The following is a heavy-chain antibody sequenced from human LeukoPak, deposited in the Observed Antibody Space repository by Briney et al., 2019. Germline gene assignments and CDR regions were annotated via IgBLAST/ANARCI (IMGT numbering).Heavy chain of an antibody. J-gene: IGHJ6*02. V-gene: IGHV3-30-3*01. CDR1: GFTFSSYA. CDR3: ARVKDYIFLVFGTDV. D-gene: IGHD3-3*02. Sequence: GGSLRLSCAASGFTFSSYAMHWVRQAPGKGLEWVAVISYDGSNKYYADSVKGRFTISRDNSKNTLYLQMNSLRAEDTAVYYCARVKDYIFLVFGTDVWGQGTTVTVSS. CDR2: ISYDGSNK.